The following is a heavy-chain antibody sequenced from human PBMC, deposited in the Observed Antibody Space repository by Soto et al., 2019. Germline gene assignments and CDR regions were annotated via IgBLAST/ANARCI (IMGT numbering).Heavy chain of an antibody. V-gene: IGHV1-46*01. CDR2: INPNGGST. Sequence: QVQLVQSGAEVKKPGASVKVSCKASGYTFSSXYIXWXXXXXGQGLEWIGIINPNGGSTNYAQNFKGRLXXXXXXXXXXXXXXXXXXXXXXXXXXXXXXXLGLGDCWGQGTLVTVSS. CDR1: GYTFSSXY. D-gene: IGHD3-9*01. CDR3: XXXLGLGDC. J-gene: IGHJ4*02.